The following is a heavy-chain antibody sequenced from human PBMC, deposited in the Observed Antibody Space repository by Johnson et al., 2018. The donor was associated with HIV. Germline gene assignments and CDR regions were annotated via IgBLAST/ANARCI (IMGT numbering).Heavy chain of an antibody. J-gene: IGHJ3*02. D-gene: IGHD3-16*01. CDR2: ITGSGTVV. V-gene: IGHV3-11*04. CDR3: ARGGSDVFDI. Sequence: QVQLVESGGGVVYPGESLRLSCVGSRFPFYNYWMSWVRQAPGRGLEWVSYITGSGTVVYYADSVKGRFTISRDNAKNSLYLQMNSLRADDTAVYYCARGGSDVFDIWGRGTMVTVSS. CDR1: RFPFYNYW.